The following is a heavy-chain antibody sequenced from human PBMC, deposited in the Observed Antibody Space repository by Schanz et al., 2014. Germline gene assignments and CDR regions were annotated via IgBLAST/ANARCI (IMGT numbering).Heavy chain of an antibody. CDR1: GYSLTSYY. V-gene: IGHV1-2*02. Sequence: QVQLVQSGAEVKKPGASVKVSCKASGYSLTSYYMHWVRQAPGQGPEWLGWINPNSDGTNYAQKFHGRVTMTRDTSVNTAYLDLSSLTSDDTAVYYCARGDVNWFDPWGQGTLVTVSS. J-gene: IGHJ5*02. CDR3: ARGDVNWFDP. CDR2: INPNSDGT.